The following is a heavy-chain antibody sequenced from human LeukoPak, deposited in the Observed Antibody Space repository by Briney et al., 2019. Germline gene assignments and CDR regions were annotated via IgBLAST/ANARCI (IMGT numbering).Heavy chain of an antibody. Sequence: PSETLSLTCAVYGGSFSGYYWSWIRQPPGKGLEWIGEINHSGSTNYNPSLKSRVTISVDTSKNQFSLKLSSVTAADTAVYYCARGRGSETNWFDPWGQGTLVTVSS. J-gene: IGHJ5*02. CDR1: GGSFSGYY. CDR3: ARGRGSETNWFDP. CDR2: INHSGST. D-gene: IGHD1-14*01. V-gene: IGHV4-34*01.